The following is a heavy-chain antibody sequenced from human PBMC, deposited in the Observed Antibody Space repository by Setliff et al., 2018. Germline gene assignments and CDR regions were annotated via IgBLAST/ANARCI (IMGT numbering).Heavy chain of an antibody. J-gene: IGHJ4*02. CDR1: GGTFSDYY. D-gene: IGHD1-1*01. CDR3: ARTGTYRYFDY. Sequence: SETLSLTCAAYGGTFSDYYWTWIRQTPGKGLEWVGEINHRGTANYSPSLRSRLTISVDTSKNQFSLKLRSVTAADTAVYYCARTGTYRYFDYWGQGALVTVSS. CDR2: INHRGTA. V-gene: IGHV4-34*01.